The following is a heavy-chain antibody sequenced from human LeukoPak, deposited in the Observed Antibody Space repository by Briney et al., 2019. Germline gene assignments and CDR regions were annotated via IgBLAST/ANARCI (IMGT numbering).Heavy chain of an antibody. D-gene: IGHD1-26*01. CDR2: ISGSGDTT. CDR1: GLTLVTYG. V-gene: IGHV3-23*01. CDR3: AKDRLGAMLYFDY. J-gene: IGHJ4*02. Sequence: GGPRSPSVAALGLTLVTYGMTGFGKPQGKGLNWFSAISGSGDTTYFADSVKGRFTISRDNSKNTLYLQMNSLRAEDTAVYYCAKDRLGAMLYFDYWGQGTLVTVSS.